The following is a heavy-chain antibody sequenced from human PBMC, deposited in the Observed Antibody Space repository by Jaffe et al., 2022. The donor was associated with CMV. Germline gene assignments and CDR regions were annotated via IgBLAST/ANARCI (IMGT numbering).Heavy chain of an antibody. Sequence: EVQLVESGGGLVQPGGSLRLSCAASGFTFSTYAMSWVRQAPGKGLECVSSISPNGDGTYYADSVKGRFTISRDNSKSTLHLQMNSLRAEDTAVYYCAKIESAAGLNYWGQGTLVTVSS. CDR3: AKIESAAGLNY. J-gene: IGHJ4*02. CDR2: ISPNGDGT. D-gene: IGHD6-13*01. CDR1: GFTFSTYA. V-gene: IGHV3-23*04.